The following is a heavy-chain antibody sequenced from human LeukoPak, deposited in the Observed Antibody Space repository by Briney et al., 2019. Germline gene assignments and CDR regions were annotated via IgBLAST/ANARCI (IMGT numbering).Heavy chain of an antibody. CDR2: ISPSGGST. V-gene: IGHV1-46*01. CDR3: ARDNSVRDEAWWFNP. Sequence: ASVKVSCKAFGYTFTSNYMHWVRQAPGQGPEWMGVISPSGGSTTYAQKFQGRVTLTRDMSTSTDYLELSSLRSEDTAVYYCARDNSVRDEAWWFNPWGQGTLITASS. CDR1: GYTFTSNY. J-gene: IGHJ5*02. D-gene: IGHD5-24*01.